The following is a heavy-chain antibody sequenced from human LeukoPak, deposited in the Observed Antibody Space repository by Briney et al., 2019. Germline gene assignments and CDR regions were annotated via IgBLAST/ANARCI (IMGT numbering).Heavy chain of an antibody. CDR3: ARAVRFLEWPFDY. CDR1: GGSISSDH. J-gene: IGHJ4*02. D-gene: IGHD3-3*01. CDR2: IFYSGRT. Sequence: SETLSLTCTVSGGSISSDHWNWIRQPPGKGLEWIGCIFYSGRTYYNPSLKSRVTISVDMSKSQFSLRLTSVTAADTAVYYCARAVRFLEWPFDYWGQGTLVTVSS. V-gene: IGHV4-59*01.